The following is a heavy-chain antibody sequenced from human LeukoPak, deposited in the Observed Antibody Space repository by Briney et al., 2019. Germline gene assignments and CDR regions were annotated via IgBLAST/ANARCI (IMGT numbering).Heavy chain of an antibody. Sequence: GRSLRLSCAAPGFTFSSYGVHWVRQAPGKGLEWVAVIWYDGSNKYYADSVKGRFTISRDNSKNTLYLQMNSLRAEDTAVYCCGRTYVDYWGQGTLVTVSS. V-gene: IGHV3-33*01. J-gene: IGHJ4*02. CDR1: GFTFSSYG. CDR2: IWYDGSNK. CDR3: GRTYVDY.